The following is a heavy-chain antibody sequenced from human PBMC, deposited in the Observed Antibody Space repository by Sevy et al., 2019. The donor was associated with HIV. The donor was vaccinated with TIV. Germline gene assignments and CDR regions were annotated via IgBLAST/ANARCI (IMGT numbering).Heavy chain of an antibody. CDR1: GLTFSSYA. CDR3: AKLSCSDGNCFSIDY. CDR2: ISASGAST. V-gene: IGHV3-23*01. D-gene: IGHD2-15*01. J-gene: IGHJ4*02. Sequence: GGSLRLSCAASGLTFSSYAMTWVRQAPGKGLEWVSRISASGASTYYADSVKGRFTISRDNSKNTLYLQINSLRAEDTAVYYCAKLSCSDGNCFSIDYWGQGTLVTVSS.